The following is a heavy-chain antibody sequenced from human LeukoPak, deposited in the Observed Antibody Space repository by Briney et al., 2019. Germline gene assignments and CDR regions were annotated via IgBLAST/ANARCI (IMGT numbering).Heavy chain of an antibody. Sequence: SETLSPTCTVSGGSISSYYWSWIRQPPGKGLEWIGYIYYSGSTNYNPSLKSRVTISVDTSKNQFSLKLSSVTAADTAVYYCARVGQWLVNWFDPWGQGTLVTVSS. D-gene: IGHD6-19*01. CDR2: IYYSGST. J-gene: IGHJ5*02. CDR1: GGSISSYY. V-gene: IGHV4-59*01. CDR3: ARVGQWLVNWFDP.